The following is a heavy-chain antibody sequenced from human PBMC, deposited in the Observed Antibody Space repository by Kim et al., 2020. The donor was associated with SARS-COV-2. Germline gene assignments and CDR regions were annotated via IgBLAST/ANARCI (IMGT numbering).Heavy chain of an antibody. CDR2: INHSGST. CDR3: ARGYPSRIAARPFDY. CDR1: GGSFSGYY. V-gene: IGHV4-34*01. Sequence: SETLSLTCAVYGGSFSGYYWSWIRQPPGKGLEWIGEINHSGSTNYNPSLKSRVTISVDTSKNQFSLKLSSVTAADTAVYYCARGYPSRIAARPFDYWGQGTLVTVSS. J-gene: IGHJ4*02. D-gene: IGHD6-6*01.